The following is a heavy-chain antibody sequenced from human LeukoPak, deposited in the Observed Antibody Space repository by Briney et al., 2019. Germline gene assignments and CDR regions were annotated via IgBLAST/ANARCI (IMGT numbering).Heavy chain of an antibody. CDR3: AKEGVRITMIRGVIPTTNYYGMDV. D-gene: IGHD3-10*01. CDR1: GFTFSSYA. V-gene: IGHV3-30-3*02. Sequence: PGRSLRLSCAASGFTFSSYAMHWVRQAPGKGLEGVAVISYDGSNKYYADSVKGRFTISRDNSKNTLYLQMNSLRAEDTAVYYCAKEGVRITMIRGVIPTTNYYGMDVWGKGTTVTVSS. CDR2: ISYDGSNK. J-gene: IGHJ6*04.